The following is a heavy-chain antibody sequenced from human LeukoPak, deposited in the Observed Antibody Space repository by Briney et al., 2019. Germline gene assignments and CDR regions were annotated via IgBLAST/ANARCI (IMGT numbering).Heavy chain of an antibody. D-gene: IGHD2-2*01. J-gene: IGHJ4*02. CDR3: ARGRYSSRSGGYYFDI. CDR1: GFTFSRHG. Sequence: GGSLRLSCAASGFTFSRHGIHWVRQAPGKGLEWVAVISDDGRNKYYADSVKGRFTISRDNSKNTLYLQMNSLRAEDTAVYYCARGRYSSRSGGYYFDIWGQGTLVTVSS. CDR2: ISDDGRNK. V-gene: IGHV3-30*03.